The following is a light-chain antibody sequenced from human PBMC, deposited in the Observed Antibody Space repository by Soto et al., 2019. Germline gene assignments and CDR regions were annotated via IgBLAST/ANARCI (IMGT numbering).Light chain of an antibody. Sequence: QSALTQPASVSGSPGQSITISCTGTSSDVGSYNYVSWYQQHPVKAPKLMIYDVTNWPSGVSDRFSGSKSGNTASLTISGLQAEDEVDYYCSSYTSSSTPYVFGTGTKLTVL. V-gene: IGLV2-14*01. CDR3: SSYTSSSTPYV. CDR2: DVT. J-gene: IGLJ1*01. CDR1: SSDVGSYNY.